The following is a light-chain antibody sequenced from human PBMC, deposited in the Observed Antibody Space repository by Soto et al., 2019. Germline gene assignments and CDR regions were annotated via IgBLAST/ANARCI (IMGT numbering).Light chain of an antibody. V-gene: IGLV1-51*01. CDR3: GSWDSSLSAYV. Sequence: QSVLTQPPSVSAAPGQKVTISCSVSSSNIGGNSVSWYQQLPGTAPKLLIYDDNKRPSGIPDRFSGSKSGTSATLGITGFRTGDEADYYCGSWDSSLSAYVFGTGTKVTVL. CDR2: DDN. J-gene: IGLJ1*01. CDR1: SSNIGGNS.